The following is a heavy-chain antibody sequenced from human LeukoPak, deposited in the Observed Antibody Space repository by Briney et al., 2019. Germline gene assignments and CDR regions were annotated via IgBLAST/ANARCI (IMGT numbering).Heavy chain of an antibody. D-gene: IGHD6-19*01. Sequence: GESLKISCKGSGYSFTSYWIGWVRQMPGKGLEWMGIIYPGDSDTRYSPSFQGQVTISADKSISTAYLQWSSLKASDTAMYYCASHRPIAVAGTDAIDIWGQGTMVTVSS. CDR2: IYPGDSDT. V-gene: IGHV5-51*01. CDR1: GYSFTSYW. J-gene: IGHJ3*02. CDR3: ASHRPIAVAGTDAIDI.